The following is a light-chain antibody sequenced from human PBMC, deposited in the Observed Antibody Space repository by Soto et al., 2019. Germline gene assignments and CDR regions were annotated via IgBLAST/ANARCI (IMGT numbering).Light chain of an antibody. CDR2: AAS. CDR1: QDIRSW. V-gene: IGKV1-12*01. J-gene: IGKJ5*01. Sequence: DIQLTQSPSSVSASIGDRVTITCWASQDIRSWLAWYQQKAGKAPKLVISAASTLQRGVPSRFSGSEYGTNFTLAITSLQAEDFATYYCQQANSFPITFEQGTRLDIK. CDR3: QQANSFPIT.